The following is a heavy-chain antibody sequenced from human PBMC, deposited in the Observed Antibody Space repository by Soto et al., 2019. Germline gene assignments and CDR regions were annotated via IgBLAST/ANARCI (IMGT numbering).Heavy chain of an antibody. CDR1: GGSISSGNSYA. V-gene: IGHV4-30-2*01. CDR3: ASAVAPYLGPRFDP. J-gene: IGHJ5*02. Sequence: QLQLQESGSGLVKPSQTLSLTCAVSGGSISSGNSYAWSWIRQPPGKGLEWIGSISHTGRTSYNPSLQGRVTRSVDRSKTPFSLKLSSVTAADIALYYCASAVAPYLGPRFDPWGQGSLVIVSS. CDR2: ISHTGRT. D-gene: IGHD3-16*01.